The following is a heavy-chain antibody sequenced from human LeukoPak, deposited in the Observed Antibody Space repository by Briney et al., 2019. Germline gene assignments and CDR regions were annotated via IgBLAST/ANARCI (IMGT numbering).Heavy chain of an antibody. D-gene: IGHD5-18*01. Sequence: ASVRSSCTASEKTFTTHYIHWVHQPPEQGLKWMDLINPNGGSTTYAQEFQGRATMTRDTSTSTVYMELTSLRSEDTAVYYCARAAGDTYGYRYYFDYWGQGTLVAVSS. CDR3: ARAAGDTYGYRYYFDY. CDR1: EKTFTTHY. V-gene: IGHV1-46*01. J-gene: IGHJ4*02. CDR2: INPNGGST.